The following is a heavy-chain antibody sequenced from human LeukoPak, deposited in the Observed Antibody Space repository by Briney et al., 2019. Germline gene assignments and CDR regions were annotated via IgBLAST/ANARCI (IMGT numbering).Heavy chain of an antibody. CDR2: INSHSGGT. CDR1: GYIFTDYY. D-gene: IGHD6-13*01. Sequence: ASVKVSCKASGYIFTDYYIHWVRQAPGQGLEWMGWINSHSGGTNYAQNFQGRVTMTRDTSITTVDMELRSLGSDDTAVYYCARVRYSSSWYSFDYWGQGTLVTVSS. CDR3: ARVRYSSSWYSFDY. V-gene: IGHV1-2*02. J-gene: IGHJ4*02.